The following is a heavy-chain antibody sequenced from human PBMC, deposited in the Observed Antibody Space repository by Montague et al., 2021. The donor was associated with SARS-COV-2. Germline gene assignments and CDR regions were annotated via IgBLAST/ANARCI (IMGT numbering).Heavy chain of an antibody. V-gene: IGHV4-59*08. CDR1: GGSIRNYY. CDR2: IYDSGNV. J-gene: IGHJ6*02. CDR3: AAQTDYYYYSLDV. Sequence: SETLSLTCAVSGGSIRNYYWSWIRRPPGRGLEWIAYIYDSGNVDYNPSLKSRVTILVETSKNQFSLKLSAVTAADTAVYYCAAQTDYYYYSLDVWGQGTTATVS.